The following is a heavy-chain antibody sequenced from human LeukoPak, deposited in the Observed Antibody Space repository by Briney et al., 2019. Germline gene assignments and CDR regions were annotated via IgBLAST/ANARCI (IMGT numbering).Heavy chain of an antibody. CDR2: IYTSGST. CDR3: ARDRGSYGLDY. Sequence: SETLSLTCTVSGSSISSYYWSWIRQPAGKGLEWIGRIYTSGSTNYNPSLKGRVTMLVDTSKNQFSLKLSSVTAADTAVYYCARDRGSYGLDYWGQGTLVTVSS. CDR1: GSSISSYY. V-gene: IGHV4-4*07. D-gene: IGHD1-26*01. J-gene: IGHJ4*02.